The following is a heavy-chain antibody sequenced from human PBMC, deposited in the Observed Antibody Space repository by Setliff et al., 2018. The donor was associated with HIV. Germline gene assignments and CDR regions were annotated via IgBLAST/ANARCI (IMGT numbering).Heavy chain of an antibody. J-gene: IGHJ4*02. CDR1: GDTDFY. CDR2: IHASGKT. Sequence: TSETLSFTCTVSGDTDFYWNWIRQPPGKGLEWIGYIHASGKTNYNPSLKSRVTISLDTSKMQFSLHLTSVTAADTAVYYCATLDPSGGNFLAYWGQGTLVTVSS. V-gene: IGHV4-4*09. CDR3: ATLDPSGGNFLAY. D-gene: IGHD2-21*02.